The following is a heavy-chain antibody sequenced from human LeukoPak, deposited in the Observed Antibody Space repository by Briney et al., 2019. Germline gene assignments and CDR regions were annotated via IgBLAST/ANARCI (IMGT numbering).Heavy chain of an antibody. CDR2: IYTSGST. J-gene: IGHJ4*02. Sequence: SQTLSLTCTVSGGSISSGSYDWSWIRQPAGKGLEWIGRIYTSGSTNYNPSLKSRVTISVDTSKNQFSLKLSSVTAADTAVYYCARERGAVAGFSFDYWGQGTLVTVSS. CDR1: GGSISSGSYD. D-gene: IGHD6-19*01. V-gene: IGHV4-61*02. CDR3: ARERGAVAGFSFDY.